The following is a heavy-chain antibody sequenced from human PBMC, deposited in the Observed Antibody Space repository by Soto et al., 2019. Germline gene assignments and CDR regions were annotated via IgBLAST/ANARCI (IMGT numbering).Heavy chain of an antibody. CDR1: GFSRSTTRVG. J-gene: IGHJ4*02. V-gene: IGHV2-5*01. Sequence: QITLKESGPTLVKPTQNLTMHGTSSGFSRSTTRVGVGCIRQPPGKALEWLALIYWNDDKRSSPSLQSRLTITKDTTPNQVVLTMTNMDPVDTDAYYCAHRVLDTAIFDDRGQGTQVTVSS. D-gene: IGHD5-18*01. CDR2: IYWNDDK. CDR3: AHRVLDTAIFDD.